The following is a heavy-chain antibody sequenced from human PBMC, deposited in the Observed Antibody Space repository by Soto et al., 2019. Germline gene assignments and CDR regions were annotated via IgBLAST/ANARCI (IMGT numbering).Heavy chain of an antibody. D-gene: IGHD4-17*01. CDR3: ARDSVPYGDPDS. CDR1: GFTFSSYG. Sequence: PGGSLRLSCAASGFTFSSYGMHWIRQAPGKGLEWISYISKDSGRATRYADSVKGRFTISRDNAKNSLFLQMNNLTVEDTAVYYCARDSVPYGDPDSWGQGTLVTVSS. CDR2: ISKDSGRAT. J-gene: IGHJ5*01. V-gene: IGHV3-48*04.